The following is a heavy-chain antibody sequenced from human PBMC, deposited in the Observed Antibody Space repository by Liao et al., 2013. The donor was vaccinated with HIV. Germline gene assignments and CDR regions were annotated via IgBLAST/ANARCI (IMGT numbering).Heavy chain of an antibody. CDR2: MYTTGIT. V-gene: IGHV4-4*07. D-gene: IGHD1-26*01. Sequence: QVQLQESGPGLVKPSETLSLTCTVSGGSISSYYWSWIRQPAGKGLEWIGRMYTTGITNYNPSLKSRVTMSVDTSKNQFSLKVRSVTAADTAVYYCARGRIVGAIGGWFDPWGQGTLVIVSS. CDR3: ARGRIVGAIGGWFDP. CDR1: GGSISSYY. J-gene: IGHJ5*02.